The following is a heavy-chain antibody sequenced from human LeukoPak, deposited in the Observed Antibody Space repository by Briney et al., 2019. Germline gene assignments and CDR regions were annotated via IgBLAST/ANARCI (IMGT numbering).Heavy chain of an antibody. D-gene: IGHD4-17*01. Sequence: SVKVSCKASGGTFSSYAISWVRQAPGQGLEWMGGIIPIFGTANYAQKFQGRVTITADESTSTAYMELSSLRSEDTAVYYCASGYLIYGDLIDYWGQGTLVTVSS. V-gene: IGHV1-69*13. CDR2: IIPIFGTA. CDR3: ASGYLIYGDLIDY. CDR1: GGTFSSYA. J-gene: IGHJ4*02.